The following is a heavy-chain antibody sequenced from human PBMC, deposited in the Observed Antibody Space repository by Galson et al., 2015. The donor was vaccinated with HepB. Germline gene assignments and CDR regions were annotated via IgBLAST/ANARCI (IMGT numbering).Heavy chain of an antibody. V-gene: IGHV3-64D*06. CDR2: ISSNGGST. D-gene: IGHD3-10*01. Sequence: SLRLSCAASGFTFSRYAMHWVRQAPGKGLEYVSAISSNGGSTYYADSVKGRFTISRDNSKNTLYLQMSSLRAGDTAVYYCYVLLWFGEDRDPWGQGTLVTVSS. CDR3: YVLLWFGEDRDP. J-gene: IGHJ5*02. CDR1: GFTFSRYA.